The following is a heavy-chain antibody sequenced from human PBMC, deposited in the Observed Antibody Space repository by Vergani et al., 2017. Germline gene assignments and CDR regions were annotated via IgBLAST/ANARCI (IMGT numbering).Heavy chain of an antibody. Sequence: QVQLVQSGAEVKKPGSSVKVSCKASGGTFSSYAISWVRQAPGQGIEWMGGIIPIFGTANYAQKFQGRVTITADESTSTAYMELSSLRSEDTAVYYCASPSTAYCGGDCYYRYWGQGTLVTVSS. CDR2: IIPIFGTA. CDR3: ASPSTAYCGGDCYYRY. J-gene: IGHJ4*02. V-gene: IGHV1-69*01. D-gene: IGHD2-21*02. CDR1: GGTFSSYA.